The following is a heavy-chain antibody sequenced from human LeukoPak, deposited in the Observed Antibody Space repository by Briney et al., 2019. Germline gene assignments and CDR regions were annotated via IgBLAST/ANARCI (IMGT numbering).Heavy chain of an antibody. J-gene: IGHJ4*02. D-gene: IGHD3-10*01. CDR2: IYYSGST. V-gene: IGHV4-59*01. CDR1: GGSISSYY. CDR3: ARGYYGSGSFFDY. Sequence: SETLSLTCTVSGGSISSYYWSWIRQPPGKGLEWIGYIYYSGSTNYNPSLKSRVTISVDTSKNQFPLKLSSVTAADTAVYYCARGYYGSGSFFDYWGQGTLVTVSS.